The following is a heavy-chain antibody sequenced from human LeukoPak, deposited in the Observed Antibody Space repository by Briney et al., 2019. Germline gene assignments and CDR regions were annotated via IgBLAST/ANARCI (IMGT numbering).Heavy chain of an antibody. V-gene: IGHV4-39*07. D-gene: IGHD3-3*01. CDR3: ARAYDFWSGYPYYFDY. CDR2: IYYSGST. J-gene: IGHJ4*02. CDR1: GGSISSSSYY. Sequence: PSETLSLTCTVSGGSISSSSYYWGWIRQPPGKGLEWIGSIYYSGSTYYNPSLKSPVTISVDTSKNQFSLKLSSVTAADTAVYYCARAYDFWSGYPYYFDYWGQGTLVTVSS.